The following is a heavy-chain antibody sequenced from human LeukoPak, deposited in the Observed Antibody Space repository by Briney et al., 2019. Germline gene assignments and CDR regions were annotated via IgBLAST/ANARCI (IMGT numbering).Heavy chain of an antibody. Sequence: SVKVSCKASGGTFSSYAISWVRQAPGQGLEWMGRIMSILDMAKYAQNFQGRVTITADKFTSTAYMELSSLRSEDTAVYYCARAPITLAEEYYFDYWGQGTLVTVSS. CDR3: ARAPITLAEEYYFDY. V-gene: IGHV1-69*04. CDR2: IMSILDMA. CDR1: GGTFSSYA. J-gene: IGHJ4*02. D-gene: IGHD3-16*01.